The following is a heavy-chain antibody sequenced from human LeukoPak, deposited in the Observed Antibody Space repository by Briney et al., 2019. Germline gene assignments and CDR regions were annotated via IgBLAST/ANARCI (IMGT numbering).Heavy chain of an antibody. CDR2: ISGSGGST. D-gene: IGHD3-10*01. Sequence: GGSLRLSCAASGFTFSSYAMSWVRQAPGKGLEWVSAISGSGGSTYYADSVKGRFTISRDNVKNTVYLQMNSLRADDTAVYYCAKRGGERSNYFSGLGSYFFDYWGQGTLVTVSS. V-gene: IGHV3-23*01. CDR3: AKRGGERSNYFSGLGSYFFDY. CDR1: GFTFSSYA. J-gene: IGHJ4*02.